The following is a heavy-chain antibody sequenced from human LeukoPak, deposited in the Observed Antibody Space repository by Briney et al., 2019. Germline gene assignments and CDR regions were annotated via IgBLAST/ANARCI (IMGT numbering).Heavy chain of an antibody. CDR2: ISGSGGST. D-gene: IGHD3-22*01. CDR1: GFTFSSYA. J-gene: IGHJ4*02. CDR3: AKDHITMIVVVITTGFDY. Sequence: GGSLRLSCAVPGFTFSSYAMSWVRQAPGKGLEWVSAISGSGGSTYYADSVKGRFTISRDNSKNTLYLQMNSLRAEDTAVYYCAKDHITMIVVVITTGFDYWGQGTLVTVSS. V-gene: IGHV3-23*01.